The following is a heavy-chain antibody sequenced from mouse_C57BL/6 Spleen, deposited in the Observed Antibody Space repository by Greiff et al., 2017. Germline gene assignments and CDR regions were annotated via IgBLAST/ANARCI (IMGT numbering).Heavy chain of an antibody. CDR3: ARSGDYDGSDY. Sequence: QVQLQQPGAELVKPGASVTLSCKASGYTFTSYWMHWVKQRPGRGLEWIGRIDPNRGGTKYNEKFKSKATLTVDKPSSTAYMQLSSLTSEDSAVYYCARSGDYDGSDYWGQGTTLTVSS. D-gene: IGHD1-1*01. V-gene: IGHV1-72*01. CDR2: IDPNRGGT. J-gene: IGHJ2*01. CDR1: GYTFTSYW.